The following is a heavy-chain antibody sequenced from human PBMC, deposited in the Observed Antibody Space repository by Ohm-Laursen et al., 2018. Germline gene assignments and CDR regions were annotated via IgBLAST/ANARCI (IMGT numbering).Heavy chain of an antibody. Sequence: GTLSLTCTVSGGSISSYYWSRIRQPPGKGLEWIGYVFYSGSTNFNPSLKSRVTISVDTSRNQFSLKLSSVTAADTAVYYGAKAGSYYYGIDVWGQGTTVTVSS. V-gene: IGHV4-59*01. CDR2: VFYSGST. CDR1: GGSISSYY. CDR3: AKAGSYYYGIDV. J-gene: IGHJ6*02.